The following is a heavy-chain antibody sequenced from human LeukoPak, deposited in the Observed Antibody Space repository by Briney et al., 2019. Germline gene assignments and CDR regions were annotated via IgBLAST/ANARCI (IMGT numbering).Heavy chain of an antibody. D-gene: IGHD6-13*01. Sequence: GGYLRLSCAASGFTFSSYGMHWVRQAPGKGLEWVAVIWYDGSNKYYTESVKGRFTISRDDSKNTLYLQMNSLRAEDTAVYYCARGEGSSSWSFNYYMDVWGKGTTIIVSS. CDR1: GFTFSSYG. V-gene: IGHV3-33*01. CDR2: IWYDGSNK. CDR3: ARGEGSSSWSFNYYMDV. J-gene: IGHJ6*03.